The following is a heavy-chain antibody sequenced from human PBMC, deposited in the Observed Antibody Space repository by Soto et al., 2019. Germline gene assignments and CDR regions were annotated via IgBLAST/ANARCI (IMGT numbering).Heavy chain of an antibody. CDR3: ARHVPPRTMVRGVIYYFDY. V-gene: IGHV4-39*01. D-gene: IGHD3-10*01. Sequence: SETLCLTCTVSGCSISSSSYYWVWLGPPPGKGLEWIGSIYSSGFAYYHPSLKSRVIISVDTSKNQLSLKLSSVTAAATAVYYCARHVPPRTMVRGVIYYFDYWGQGTLVTVSS. J-gene: IGHJ4*02. CDR1: GCSISSSSYY. CDR2: IYSSGFA.